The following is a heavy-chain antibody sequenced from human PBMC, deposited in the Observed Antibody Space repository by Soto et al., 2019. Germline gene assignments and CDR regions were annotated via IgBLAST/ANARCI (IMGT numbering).Heavy chain of an antibody. CDR1: GFTFSNFA. J-gene: IGHJ6*03. V-gene: IGHV3-23*01. CDR2: ISGSTGTT. Sequence: EVQVLESGGGSVQPGGSLRLSCAASGFTFSNFAMSWVRHAPGQGLEWVSEISGSTGTTYYADSVKGRFIISRDNSKNMVHLQMNSLRAEDTAVYYCAKATSSAPYYIDVWGKGTTVTVSS. CDR3: AKATSSAPYYIDV. D-gene: IGHD2-2*01.